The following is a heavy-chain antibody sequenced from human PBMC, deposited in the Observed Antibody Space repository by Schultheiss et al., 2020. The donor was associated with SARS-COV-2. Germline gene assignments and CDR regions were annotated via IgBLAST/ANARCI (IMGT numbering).Heavy chain of an antibody. CDR1: GGSVSSGSYY. D-gene: IGHD1-1*01. CDR2: INHSGST. V-gene: IGHV4-61*01. J-gene: IGHJ3*02. Sequence: SETLSLTCTVSGGSVSSGSYYWSWIRQPPGKGLEWIGEINHSGSTNYNPFLKSRVTISVDTSKNQFSLKLSSVTAADTAVYYCARRGGTTYYAFDIWGQGTMVTVSS. CDR3: ARRGGTTYYAFDI.